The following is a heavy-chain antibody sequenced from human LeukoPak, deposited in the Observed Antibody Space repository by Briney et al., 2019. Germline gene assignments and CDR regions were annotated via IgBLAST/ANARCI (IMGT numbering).Heavy chain of an antibody. V-gene: IGHV3-30*02. Sequence: GGSLRLSCAASGFTFSTYGMHWVRQAPGKGLEWVTFIRYDGSNKYYADSVKGRFTISRDNSKNTLYLQMNSLRAADTAVYYCAKDPTHYRVWDDYDSTVLSYWGQGTLVTVSS. CDR1: GFTFSTYG. J-gene: IGHJ4*02. CDR2: IRYDGSNK. D-gene: IGHD3-22*01. CDR3: AKDPTHYRVWDDYDSTVLSY.